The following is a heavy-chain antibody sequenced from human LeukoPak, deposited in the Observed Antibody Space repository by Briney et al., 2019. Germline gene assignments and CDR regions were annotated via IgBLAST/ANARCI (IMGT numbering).Heavy chain of an antibody. CDR3: AVEYNSSPYAFDI. D-gene: IGHD2/OR15-2a*01. J-gene: IGHJ3*02. V-gene: IGHV3-33*01. CDR2: IWYDGSNK. CDR1: GFTFSAYG. Sequence: PGGSLRLSCAASGFTFSAYGIHWVRQAPGKGLEWVAVIWYDGSNKYYADSVEGRFTISRDNSKNTLYLQMNSLRVEDTAVYYCAVEYNSSPYAFDIWGQGTKVTVSS.